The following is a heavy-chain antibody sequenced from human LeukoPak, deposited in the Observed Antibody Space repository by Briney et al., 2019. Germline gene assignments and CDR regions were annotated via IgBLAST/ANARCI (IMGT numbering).Heavy chain of an antibody. Sequence: GGSLRLSCAASGFTFSSYSMNWVRQAPGKGLEWVSSISSSSSYIYYAGSVKGRFTISRDNAKNSLYLQMNSLRAEDTAVYYCARVGSGANDYWGQGTLVTVSS. CDR2: ISSSSSYI. V-gene: IGHV3-21*01. D-gene: IGHD3-10*01. CDR1: GFTFSSYS. J-gene: IGHJ4*02. CDR3: ARVGSGANDY.